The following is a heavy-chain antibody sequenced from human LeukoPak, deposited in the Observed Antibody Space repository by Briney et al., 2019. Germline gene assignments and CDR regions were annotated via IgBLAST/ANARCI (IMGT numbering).Heavy chain of an antibody. CDR1: GGSISSSGYY. V-gene: IGHV4-39*07. D-gene: IGHD2-15*01. CDR2: IHYSGST. CDR3: ARGRYSAGDKWFDP. J-gene: IGHJ5*02. Sequence: PSETLSLTCTVSGGSISSSGYYWGWIRQPPGKGLEWIGSIHYSGSTYSNPSLKSRVTISLDTSKNQFSLKLRSVTAADTAVYYCARGRYSAGDKWFDPWGQGTLVTVSS.